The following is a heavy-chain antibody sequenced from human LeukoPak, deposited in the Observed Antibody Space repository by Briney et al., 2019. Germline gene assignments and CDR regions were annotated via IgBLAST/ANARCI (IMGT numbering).Heavy chain of an antibody. CDR3: AGEVLGSGWYGWFDP. Sequence: SETLSLTCTVSGGSISSYYWSWIRQPPGKGLEWIGYIYYSGSTNYNPSLKSRVTISVDTSKNQFSLKLSSVTAADTAVYYCAGEVLGSGWYGWFDPWGQGTLVTVSS. CDR1: GGSISSYY. D-gene: IGHD6-19*01. CDR2: IYYSGST. V-gene: IGHV4-59*12. J-gene: IGHJ5*02.